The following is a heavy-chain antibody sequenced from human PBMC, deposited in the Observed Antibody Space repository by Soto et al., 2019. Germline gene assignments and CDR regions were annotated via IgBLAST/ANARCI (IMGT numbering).Heavy chain of an antibody. CDR3: SRVRFGDGVDY. V-gene: IGHV1-18*01. CDR2: VHPDNHNT. J-gene: IGHJ4*03. D-gene: IGHD4-17*01. Sequence: QVQLVQSGPEVKKPGASVKVSCEVSGYRFPRFGINWVRQAPGQGLEWVGWVHPDNHNTNDAQNLQHRVSLTTDTSTNTAFLELRELTSADTAVYYCSRVRFGDGVDYWGHGTLGTDAS. CDR1: GYRFPRFG.